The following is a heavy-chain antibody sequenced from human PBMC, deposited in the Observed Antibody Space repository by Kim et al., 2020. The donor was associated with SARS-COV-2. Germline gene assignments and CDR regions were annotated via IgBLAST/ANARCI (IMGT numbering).Heavy chain of an antibody. Sequence: AETLSLTCTVSGGSLSSSSYYWGWIRQPPGKGLEWIGTAYYIGNNYDNPSLKSRVTISVDTSKNQFSLKLGSVTAADTAVYYCARHKRYSRGWY. CDR2: AYYIGNN. CDR1: GGSLSSSSYY. CDR3: ARHKRYSRGWY. V-gene: IGHV4-39*01. J-gene: IGHJ2*01. D-gene: IGHD6-13*01.